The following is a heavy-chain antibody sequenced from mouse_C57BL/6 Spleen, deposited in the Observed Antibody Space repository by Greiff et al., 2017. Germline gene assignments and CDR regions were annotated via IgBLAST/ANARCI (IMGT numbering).Heavy chain of an antibody. J-gene: IGHJ1*03. CDR1: GYAFSSYW. V-gene: IGHV1-80*01. CDR3: SRVEGGWYFDV. CDR2: IYPGDGDT. Sequence: QVQLQQSGAELVKPGASVKISCKASGYAFSSYWMNWVKQRPGKGLEWIGQIYPGDGDTTYNGKFKGKATLTADKSSSTAYMQLSSLTSEDSAVYFCSRVEGGWYFDVWGTGTTVTVSS.